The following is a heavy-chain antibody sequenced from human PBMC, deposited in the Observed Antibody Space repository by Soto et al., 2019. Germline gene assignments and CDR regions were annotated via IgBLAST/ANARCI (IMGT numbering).Heavy chain of an antibody. CDR2: IYYSGRT. CDR3: ARSRGGYFES. D-gene: IGHD3-22*01. J-gene: IGHJ4*02. CDR1: GVSISSDY. Sequence: SETLSLTCTVSGVSISSDYWSWIRQPPGKGLEWIGYIYYSGRTNYHPSLKSRVTISGDTSKNQFSLKLSSVTAADSAVYSCARSRGGYFESWGQGTLVNVS. V-gene: IGHV4-59*01.